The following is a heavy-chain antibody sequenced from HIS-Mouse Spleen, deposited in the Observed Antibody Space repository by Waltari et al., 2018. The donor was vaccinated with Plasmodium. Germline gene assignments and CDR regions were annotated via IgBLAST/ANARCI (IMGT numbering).Heavy chain of an antibody. CDR2: IKHSGST. Sequence: QVQLQQWGAGLLKPSETLSPTCAVYGGSFSGYYWCWIRQPPGKGLEWIGEIKHSGSTNYNPALKSRVTISVDTSKNQFSLKLSSVTAADTAVYYCARGPGYSSGWYYFDYWGQGTLVTVSS. CDR1: GGSFSGYY. CDR3: ARGPGYSSGWYYFDY. D-gene: IGHD6-19*01. V-gene: IGHV4-34*01. J-gene: IGHJ4*02.